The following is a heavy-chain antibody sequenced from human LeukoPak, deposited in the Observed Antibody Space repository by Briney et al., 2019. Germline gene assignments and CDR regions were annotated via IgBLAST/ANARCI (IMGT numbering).Heavy chain of an antibody. V-gene: IGHV3-74*01. CDR2: INGDGSTT. CDR1: GFTFSSYW. J-gene: IGHJ4*02. CDR3: APRGIAVAGPFDY. D-gene: IGHD6-19*01. Sequence: QPGGSLRLSCAASGFTFSSYWMHWVRQAPGKGLVWVSRINGDGSTTDYADSVKGRFTISRDNAKNTVYLQMNSLGTEDTAVYYRAPRGIAVAGPFDYWGQGTLVTVSS.